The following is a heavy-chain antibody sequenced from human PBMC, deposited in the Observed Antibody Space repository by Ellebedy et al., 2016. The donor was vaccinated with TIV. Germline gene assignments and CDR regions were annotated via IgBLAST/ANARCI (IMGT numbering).Heavy chain of an antibody. CDR3: AREGYCSGGSCSPFDI. CDR1: GFTFSSYS. Sequence: GESLKISCAASGFTFSSYSMNWVRQAPGKGLEWVSSISSSSSYIYYADSVKGRFTISRDNAKNSLYLQMNSLRAEDTAVYYCAREGYCSGGSCSPFDIWGQGTMVTVSS. D-gene: IGHD2-15*01. CDR2: ISSSSSYI. J-gene: IGHJ3*02. V-gene: IGHV3-21*01.